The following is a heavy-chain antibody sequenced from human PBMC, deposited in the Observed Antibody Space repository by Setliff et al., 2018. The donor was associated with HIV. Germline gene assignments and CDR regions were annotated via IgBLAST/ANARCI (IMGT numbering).Heavy chain of an antibody. D-gene: IGHD1-26*01. Sequence: WASVKVSCKASGGTFSSYAISWVRQAPGQGLEWMGGIIPIFGAANYAQKFQGRVTITADEPTSTAYMELSSLRSEDTAVYYCARAHSGSYYYYYYMDVWGKGTTVTVSS. CDR2: IIPIFGAA. J-gene: IGHJ6*03. V-gene: IGHV1-69*13. CDR1: GGTFSSYA. CDR3: ARAHSGSYYYYYYMDV.